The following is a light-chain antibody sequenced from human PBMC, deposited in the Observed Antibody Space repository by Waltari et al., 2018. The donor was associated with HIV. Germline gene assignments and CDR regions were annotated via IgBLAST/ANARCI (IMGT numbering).Light chain of an antibody. CDR2: VPS. Sequence: EVVMTQSPAILSVSPGEQPSLSCRASQSLGDNLAWYQQKIGQAPRLLTYVPSIRATGLPARFSGSGSGTDFTLAISSLLSEDFALYFGQQYKNGVTFGGGTRVE. V-gene: IGKV3-15*01. CDR3: QQYKNGVT. J-gene: IGKJ4*01. CDR1: QSLGDN.